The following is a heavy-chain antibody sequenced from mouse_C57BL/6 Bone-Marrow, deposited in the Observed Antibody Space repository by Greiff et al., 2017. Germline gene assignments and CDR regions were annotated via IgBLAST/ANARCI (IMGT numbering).Heavy chain of an antibody. CDR2: ILPGSGST. CDR1: GYTFSSYW. J-gene: IGHJ4*01. D-gene: IGHD2-14*01. Sequence: VQLQQSGAELMKPGASVKISCKATGYTFSSYWIEWVKQRPGHGLEWIGEILPGSGSTNYNEKFKGKATFTVDTSSNTAYIQHSSLTPEDSAVYYCARNPRYDYAMDYWGQGTSVTVSA. V-gene: IGHV1-9*01. CDR3: ARNPRYDYAMDY.